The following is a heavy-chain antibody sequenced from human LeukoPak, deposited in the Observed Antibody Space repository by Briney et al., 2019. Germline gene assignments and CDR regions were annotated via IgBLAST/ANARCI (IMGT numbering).Heavy chain of an antibody. V-gene: IGHV1-2*06. J-gene: IGHJ4*02. CDR2: INPNSGGT. D-gene: IGHD3-22*01. CDR1: GYTFTGYY. CDR3: ARGRGPTMIVVVAYFDY. Sequence: GASVKVSCKASGYTFTGYYMHWVRQAPGQGLEWMGRINPNSGGTNYAQKFQGRVTMTRDTSISTAYMELSRLRSDDTAVYYCARGRGPTMIVVVAYFDYWGQGTLSPSPQ.